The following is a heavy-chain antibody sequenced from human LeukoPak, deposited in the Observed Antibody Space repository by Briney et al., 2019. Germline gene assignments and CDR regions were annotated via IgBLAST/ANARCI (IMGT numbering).Heavy chain of an antibody. CDR2: IYYSGST. CDR1: GGSISSGGYY. CDR3: AREQDTAMVMDSPVWFDP. Sequence: PSQTLSLTCTVSGGSISSGGYYWSWIRQHPGKGLEWIGYIYYSGSTYYNPSLKSRVTISVDTSKNQFSLKLSSVTAADTAVYYCAREQDTAMVMDSPVWFDPWGQGTLVTVSS. D-gene: IGHD5-18*01. J-gene: IGHJ5*02. V-gene: IGHV4-31*03.